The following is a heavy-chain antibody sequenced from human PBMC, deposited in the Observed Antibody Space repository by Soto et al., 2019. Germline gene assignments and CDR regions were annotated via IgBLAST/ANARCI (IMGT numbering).Heavy chain of an antibody. CDR3: ARYCTSRSCYRYPYYSGMDV. V-gene: IGHV3-30*03. D-gene: IGHD2-2*01. CDR2: ISYDGSNK. CDR1: GFTFSSYG. Sequence: QVQLVESGGGVVQPGRSLRLSCAASGFTFSSYGMHWVRQAPGKGLEWVAVISYDGSNKYYADSVKGRFTISRDNSKNTLYLQMNSLKPEDTDVYYCARYCTSRSCYRYPYYSGMDVWGPGTTVTVSS. J-gene: IGHJ6*02.